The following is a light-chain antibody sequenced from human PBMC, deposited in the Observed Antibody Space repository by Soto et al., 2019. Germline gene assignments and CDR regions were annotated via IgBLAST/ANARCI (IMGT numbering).Light chain of an antibody. V-gene: IGKV3-15*01. CDR1: QSVRSD. CDR2: GAS. CDR3: QQYNDWPRP. J-gene: IGKJ1*01. Sequence: NQSPATLSLSPGESSTLSCSASQSVRSDLAWYQQKPGQAPRLLISGASTRATGIPARFSGSGSGTEFTLTITSLQSEDFAVYYCQQYNDWPRPFGQGTKVAIK.